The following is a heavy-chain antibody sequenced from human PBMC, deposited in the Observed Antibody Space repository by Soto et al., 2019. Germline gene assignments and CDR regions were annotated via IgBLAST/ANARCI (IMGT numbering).Heavy chain of an antibody. V-gene: IGHV3-13*05. CDR3: ARAYTGQLPRRGDYYYALDV. Sequence: QLVESGGGLTQAGGSLRLSCVGSGFFFNNYDMHWVRQVRGKGLEWVSAIGAADDPSYSVSVKGRFIVSRDNAKNSLYLQMNNLRAADTSLYFCARAYTGQLPRRGDYYYALDVWGRGTTVTVSS. J-gene: IGHJ6*02. CDR2: IGAADDP. CDR1: GFFFNNYD. D-gene: IGHD2-2*01.